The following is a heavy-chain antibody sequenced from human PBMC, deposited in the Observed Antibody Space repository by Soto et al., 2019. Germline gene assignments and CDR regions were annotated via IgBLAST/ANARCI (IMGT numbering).Heavy chain of an antibody. CDR3: AKDRRAPIPIFWLADDFDI. J-gene: IGHJ3*02. CDR2: ISGSGGST. V-gene: IGHV3-23*01. Sequence: QPGGSLRLSCAASGFTFSSYAMSLVRLAPGKGLEWVSSISGSGGSTYYADSVKGRFTISRDNSKNTLYLQMNSLRAEDTAVYYCAKDRRAPIPIFWLADDFDISGEGTMVTVAS. CDR1: GFTFSSYA. D-gene: IGHD3-9*01.